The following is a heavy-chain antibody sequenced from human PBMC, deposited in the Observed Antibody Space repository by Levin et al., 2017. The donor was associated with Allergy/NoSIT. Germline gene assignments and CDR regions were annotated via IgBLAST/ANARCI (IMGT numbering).Heavy chain of an antibody. V-gene: IGHV3-7*04. J-gene: IGHJ5*02. Sequence: GGSLRLSCAASGLPFSNFWMSWVRQAPGKGLEWVATIKLDGSEKYYVDSVKGRFTISRDNAKNSLYLQMNSLRVEDTAVYYCARDGCDTLTGYCSWFDPWGQGTQVTVSS. CDR1: GLPFSNFW. CDR2: IKLDGSEK. D-gene: IGHD3-9*01. CDR3: ARDGCDTLTGYCSWFDP.